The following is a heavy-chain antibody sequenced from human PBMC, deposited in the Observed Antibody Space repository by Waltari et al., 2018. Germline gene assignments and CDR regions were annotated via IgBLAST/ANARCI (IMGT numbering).Heavy chain of an antibody. CDR2: ISSSSSTI. CDR1: GFTFSSYS. J-gene: IGHJ3*02. CDR3: AIFSGADDAFDI. D-gene: IGHD6-25*01. Sequence: EVQLVGSGGGLVQPGGSLRLSCAASGFTFSSYSMNWVRQAPGKGLEWVSYISSSSSTIYYADSVKGRFTISRDNAKNSLYLQMNSLRAEDTAVYYCAIFSGADDAFDIWGQGTMVTVSS. V-gene: IGHV3-48*01.